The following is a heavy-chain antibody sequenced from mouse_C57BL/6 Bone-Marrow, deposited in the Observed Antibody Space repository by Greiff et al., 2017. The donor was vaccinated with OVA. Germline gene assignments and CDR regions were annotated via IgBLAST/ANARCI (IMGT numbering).Heavy chain of an antibody. CDR3: ARHHYDYDGYYFDY. Sequence: QVQLKESGPGLVAPSQSLSITCTVSGFSLTSYAISWVRQPPGKGLEWLGVIWTGGGTNYNSALKSRLSISKDNSKSQVFLKMNSLQTDDTARYDCARHHYDYDGYYFDYWGQGTTLTVSS. D-gene: IGHD2-4*01. CDR1: GFSLTSYA. CDR2: IWTGGGT. V-gene: IGHV2-9-1*01. J-gene: IGHJ2*01.